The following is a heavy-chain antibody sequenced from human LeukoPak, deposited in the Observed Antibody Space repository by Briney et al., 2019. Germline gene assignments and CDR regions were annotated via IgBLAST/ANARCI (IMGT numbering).Heavy chain of an antibody. Sequence: SDTLALTCTVSGGSISSSSYYWGWIRQPPGKGLECIGSIYYSGSTYYNPSLKSRVTISVDTSKNQFSLKLSFVTAADTAVYYCARGLTSGYYGSYYMDVWGRGTTLTVSS. D-gene: IGHD3-22*01. V-gene: IGHV4-39*07. CDR1: GGSISSSSYY. CDR3: ARGLTSGYYGSYYMDV. CDR2: IYYSGST. J-gene: IGHJ6*03.